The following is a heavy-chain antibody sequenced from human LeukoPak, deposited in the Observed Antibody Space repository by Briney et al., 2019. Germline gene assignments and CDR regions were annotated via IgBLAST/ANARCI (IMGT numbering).Heavy chain of an antibody. Sequence: GGSLRLSCAASGFTFSSYSMNWVRQAPGKGLGWVSSISSSSSYIYYADSVKGRFTISRDNAKNSLYLQMNSLRAEDMAVYYCARDRDDFWSGIDYWGQGTLVTVSS. CDR2: ISSSSSYI. CDR1: GFTFSSYS. J-gene: IGHJ4*02. D-gene: IGHD3-3*01. V-gene: IGHV3-21*01. CDR3: ARDRDDFWSGIDY.